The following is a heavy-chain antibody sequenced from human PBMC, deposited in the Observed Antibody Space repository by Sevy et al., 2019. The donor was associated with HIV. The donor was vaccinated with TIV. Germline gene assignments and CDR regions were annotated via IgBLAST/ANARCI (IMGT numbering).Heavy chain of an antibody. J-gene: IGHJ4*02. V-gene: IGHV1-18*01. CDR3: ARAYCSGGSCYSLAY. Sequence: ASVKVSCKASGYTFTSYRITWVRQAPGQGLEWMGWVSAHNGDTNYAQKLQGRVTMTTDTSTSTAYMGLRTLRSDDTAGYYCARAYCSGGSCYSLAYWGQGTLVTVSS. CDR1: GYTFTSYR. D-gene: IGHD2-15*01. CDR2: VSAHNGDT.